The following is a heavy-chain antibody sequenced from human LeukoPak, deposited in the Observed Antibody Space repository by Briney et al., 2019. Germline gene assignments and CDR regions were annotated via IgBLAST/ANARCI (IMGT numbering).Heavy chain of an antibody. V-gene: IGHV3-53*05. CDR2: IYSGGST. Sequence: ETLSLTCTVSGGSISSSSYYWGWIRQPPGKGLEWVSVIYSGGSTYYADSVKGRFTISRDNSKNTLYLQMNSLRAEDTAVYYCARDPGYCSSTSCYYFDYWGQGTLVTVSS. CDR1: GGSISSSSYY. CDR3: ARDPGYCSSTSCYYFDY. J-gene: IGHJ4*02. D-gene: IGHD2-2*01.